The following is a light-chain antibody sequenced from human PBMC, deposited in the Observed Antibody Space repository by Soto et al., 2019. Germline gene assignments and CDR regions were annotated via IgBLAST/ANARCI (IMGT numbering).Light chain of an antibody. J-gene: IGKJ1*01. CDR3: QHYGTTPWT. Sequence: ETVLTQSPGTLSLSPGERVTLSCRASQSVCSRCLAWYQQKPGQSPRLLIYGASSRATGIPDRFSGSGSGTAFTLTISRLEPEDFAAYYCQHYGTTPWTFGQGTKVGIK. V-gene: IGKV3-20*01. CDR2: GAS. CDR1: QSVCSRC.